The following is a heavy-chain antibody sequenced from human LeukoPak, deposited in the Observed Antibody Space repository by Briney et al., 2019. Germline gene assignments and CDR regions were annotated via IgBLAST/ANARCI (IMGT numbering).Heavy chain of an antibody. V-gene: IGHV4-39*01. Sequence: PSETLSLTCTVSGGSISSSSYYWGWIRQPPGKGLEWIGSIYYSGSTYYNPSLKSRVTISVDTSKNQSSLKLSSVTAADTAVYYCLLTGYYLYYFDYWGQGTLVTVSS. CDR2: IYYSGST. CDR1: GGSISSSSYY. J-gene: IGHJ4*02. D-gene: IGHD3-9*01. CDR3: LLTGYYLYYFDY.